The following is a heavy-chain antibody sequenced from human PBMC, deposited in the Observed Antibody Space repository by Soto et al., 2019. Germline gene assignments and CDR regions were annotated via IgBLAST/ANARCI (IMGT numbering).Heavy chain of an antibody. CDR3: AKERTSSGYFDY. CDR2: ISGSGGRT. D-gene: IGHD3-22*01. CDR1: GFTFSSYA. Sequence: EVQLLESGGGLVQPGGSLRLSCAASGFTFSSYAMSWVRQAPGKGLEWVSAISGSGGRTYYADSVKGRFTISRDNSKNTLYLQMNSQRAEDTAVYYCAKERTSSGYFDYWGQGTLVTVSS. J-gene: IGHJ4*02. V-gene: IGHV3-23*01.